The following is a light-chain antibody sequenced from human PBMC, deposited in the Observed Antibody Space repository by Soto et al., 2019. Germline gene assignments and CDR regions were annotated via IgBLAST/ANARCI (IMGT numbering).Light chain of an antibody. CDR1: SSDVGAYNY. V-gene: IGLV2-8*01. Sequence: QSVLTQPPSASGSPGQPVTISCTATSSDVGAYNYVSWYQHHPGKAPKLMVYEVNRRPSGVPDRFSGSKSDNTASLTVSGLQAEDEADYYCTSHAGTINFPYIFGTGTKVTVL. CDR3: TSHAGTINFPYI. J-gene: IGLJ1*01. CDR2: EVN.